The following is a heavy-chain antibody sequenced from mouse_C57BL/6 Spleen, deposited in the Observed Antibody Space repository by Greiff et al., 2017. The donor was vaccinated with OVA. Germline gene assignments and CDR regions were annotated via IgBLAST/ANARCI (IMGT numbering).Heavy chain of an antibody. D-gene: IGHD2-4*01. J-gene: IGHJ4*01. V-gene: IGHV1-59*01. CDR1: GYTFTSYW. CDR2: IDPSDSYT. CDR3: ATLYYDYDEVL. Sequence: QVQLQQPGAELVRPGTSVKLSCKASGYTFTSYWMHWVKQRPGQGLEWIGVIDPSDSYTNSNQKFKGKATLTVDTSSSTAYMQLSSLTSEDSAVYYCATLYYDYDEVLWGQGTSVTVSS.